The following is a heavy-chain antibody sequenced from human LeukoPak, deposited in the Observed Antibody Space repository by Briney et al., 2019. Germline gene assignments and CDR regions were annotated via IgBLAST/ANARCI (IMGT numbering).Heavy chain of an antibody. D-gene: IGHD3-10*01. CDR1: GFTFSMYW. Sequence: GGSLRLSCVASGFTFSMYWMSWVRQAPGKGLEWVANINHDGGERYYVDSVKGRFTIARDNAKNSLYLQMNSLRAEDTAIYYCAKHDYGSGSYSPYFDCWGQGTLVTVSS. V-gene: IGHV3-7*03. J-gene: IGHJ4*02. CDR3: AKHDYGSGSYSPYFDC. CDR2: INHDGGER.